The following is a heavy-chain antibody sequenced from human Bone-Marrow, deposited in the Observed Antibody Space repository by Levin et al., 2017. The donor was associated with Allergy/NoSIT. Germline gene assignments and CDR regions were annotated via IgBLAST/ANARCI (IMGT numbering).Heavy chain of an antibody. V-gene: IGHV3-66*02. J-gene: IGHJ3*02. CDR2: IYSGGST. CDR3: ARDKGSSWYDAFDI. Sequence: ASVKVSCAASGFTVSSNSMNWVRQAPGRGLEWVSLIYSGGSTYYADSVKGRFTISRDNSKNTLYLQMNSLRAEDTAVYYCARDKGSSWYDAFDIWGQGTMVTVSS. D-gene: IGHD6-13*01. CDR1: GFTVSSNS.